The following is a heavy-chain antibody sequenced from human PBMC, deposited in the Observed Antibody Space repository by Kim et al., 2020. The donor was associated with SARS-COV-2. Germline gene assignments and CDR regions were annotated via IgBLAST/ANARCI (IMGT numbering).Heavy chain of an antibody. Sequence: SETLSLTCTVSGGSISSSSYYWGWIRQPPGKGLEWIGSIYYSGSTYYNPSLKSRVTISVDTSKNQFSLKLSSVTAADTAVYYCARRSIRGQWLVPHAFDIWGQGTMVTVSS. CDR3: ARRSIRGQWLVPHAFDI. D-gene: IGHD6-19*01. J-gene: IGHJ3*02. CDR2: IYYSGST. CDR1: GGSISSSSYY. V-gene: IGHV4-39*01.